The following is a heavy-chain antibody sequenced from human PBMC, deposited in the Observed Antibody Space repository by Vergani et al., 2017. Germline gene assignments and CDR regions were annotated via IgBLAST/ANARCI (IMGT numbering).Heavy chain of an antibody. CDR3: ARDAKNWGRDAFDI. CDR2: ISSSSSYI. J-gene: IGHJ3*02. V-gene: IGHV3-21*01. CDR1: GFTFSSYS. Sequence: EVQLVESGGGLVKPGGSLRLSCAASGFTFSSYSMNWVRQAPGKGLEWVSSISSSSSYIYYADSVKGRFTISRDNAKNSLYLQMNSLRAGDTAVYYCARDAKNWGRDAFDIWGQGTMVTVSS. D-gene: IGHD7-27*01.